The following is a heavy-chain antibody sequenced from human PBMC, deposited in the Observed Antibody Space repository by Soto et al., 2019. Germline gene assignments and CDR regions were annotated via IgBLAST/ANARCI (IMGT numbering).Heavy chain of an antibody. CDR2: ISGYNGNT. J-gene: IGHJ4*02. Sequence: ASVKVSCKTSGYTFTSYGTSWVRQAPGQGLEWMGWISGYNGNTNYAQKFQGRVTMTTDTSTSTAYMELRTLRSDDTAVYYCARNLGIAVAGDYWGQGTLVTVYS. CDR3: ARNLGIAVAGDY. CDR1: GYTFTSYG. D-gene: IGHD6-13*01. V-gene: IGHV1-18*04.